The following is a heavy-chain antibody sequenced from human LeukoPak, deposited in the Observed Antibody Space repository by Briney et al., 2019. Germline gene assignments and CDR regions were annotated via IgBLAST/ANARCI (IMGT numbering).Heavy chain of an antibody. V-gene: IGHV3-23*01. CDR2: ITGSGDTT. D-gene: IGHD3-9*01. CDR1: GFIFRNYA. J-gene: IGHJ4*02. CDR3: AEWGGYDFLSVYYVSDF. Sequence: PGASLRLSCAASGFIFRNYARSWVRQAPGKGLEWISAITGSGDTTYYADSVKGRFTISRDNSKHTLYVEMNTLRAEDTAVYYCAEWGGYDFLSVYYVSDFWGQGTLVTVSS.